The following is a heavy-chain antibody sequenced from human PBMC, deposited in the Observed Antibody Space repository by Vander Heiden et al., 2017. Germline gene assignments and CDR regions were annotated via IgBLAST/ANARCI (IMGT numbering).Heavy chain of an antibody. CDR3: AKGYGLSVKYFDY. Sequence: EVQLLESGGGLVQPGGSLRLSCAASGFTFSSPAMSWVRQAPGKGLEWVSAISGSGGSTYYADSVKGRFTISRDNSKNTLYLQMNSLRAEDTAVYYCAKGYGLSVKYFDYWGQGTLVTVSS. D-gene: IGHD3-16*01. CDR1: GFTFSSPA. CDR2: ISGSGGST. V-gene: IGHV3-23*01. J-gene: IGHJ4*02.